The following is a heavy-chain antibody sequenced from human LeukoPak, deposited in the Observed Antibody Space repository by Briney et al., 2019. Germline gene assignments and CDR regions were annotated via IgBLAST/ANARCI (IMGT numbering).Heavy chain of an antibody. CDR1: GGTSTSHA. D-gene: IGHD3-22*01. Sequence: ASATVSCKASGGTSTSHAISWVRQAPGQGLEWMGRIIPNLGTTNRSQNFQDRVTLTADKSTNTAYMELTSLTSDDTAVYYCATTNDGGGYQWGDFFDFWGQGTLVTVSS. V-gene: IGHV1-69*04. CDR3: ATTNDGGGYQWGDFFDF. J-gene: IGHJ4*02. CDR2: IIPNLGTT.